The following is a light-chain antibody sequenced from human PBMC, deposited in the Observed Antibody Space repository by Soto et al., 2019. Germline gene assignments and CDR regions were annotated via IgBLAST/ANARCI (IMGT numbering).Light chain of an antibody. V-gene: IGKV1-33*01. J-gene: IGKJ3*01. CDR3: QQYDNLPPFT. CDR1: QDISNY. CDR2: DAS. Sequence: DIQMTQSPSSLSASVGDRVTITCQASQDISNYLNWYQQKPGKAPKLLIYDASNLETGVPSRFSGSGSGTDFTFTISSLQPEDIATYYCQQYDNLPPFTVCRGTKVDIK.